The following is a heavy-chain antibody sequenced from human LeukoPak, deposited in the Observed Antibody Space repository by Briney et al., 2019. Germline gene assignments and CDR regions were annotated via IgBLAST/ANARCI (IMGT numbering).Heavy chain of an antibody. V-gene: IGHV5-51*01. J-gene: IGHJ5*02. CDR1: GHRFTNHW. CDR2: INLGDSDT. D-gene: IGHD3-3*01. CDR3: ARQARFYNWFDP. Sequence: GESLKISCEVSGHRFTNHWIGWVRQMPGKGLEWMGIINLGDSDTKYSPSFQGQVTISADKSISTGYLQWSSLKASDTAMYYCARQARFYNWFDPWGQGTLVTVSS.